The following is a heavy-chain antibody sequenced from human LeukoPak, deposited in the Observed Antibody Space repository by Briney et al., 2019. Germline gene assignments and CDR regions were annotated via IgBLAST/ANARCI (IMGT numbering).Heavy chain of an antibody. D-gene: IGHD5-24*01. J-gene: IGHJ4*02. CDR3: APEGDGYILFDY. CDR2: ISYDGSNK. Sequence: PGGSLRLSCAAPGVTFSSYGMHWGRQAPGKGLEWVAVISYDGSNKYYADSVKGRFTISRDNSKNTLYLQMNSLRVEDTAVYYCAPEGDGYILFDYWGQGTLVSVSS. V-gene: IGHV3-30*03. CDR1: GVTFSSYG.